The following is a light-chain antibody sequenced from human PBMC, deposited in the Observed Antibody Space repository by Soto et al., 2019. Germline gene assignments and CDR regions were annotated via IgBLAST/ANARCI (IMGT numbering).Light chain of an antibody. CDR2: EVS. CDR1: SSDVGGYNY. Sequence: QSALTQPPSASGSPGQSVTISCTGTSSDVGGYNYVSWYQQHPGKAPKLMIYEVSKRPSGVPDRFSGSKSGNTASLTVSGLQAEHEADYYCSSYAGSNNPHVFGTRTKVTLL. CDR3: SSYAGSNNPHV. V-gene: IGLV2-8*01. J-gene: IGLJ1*01.